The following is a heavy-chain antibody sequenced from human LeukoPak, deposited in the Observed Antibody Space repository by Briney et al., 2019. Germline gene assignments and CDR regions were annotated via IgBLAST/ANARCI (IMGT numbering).Heavy chain of an antibody. CDR1: GGSISSGGYS. D-gene: IGHD4-17*01. V-gene: IGHV4-30-2*01. CDR2: IYHSGST. Sequence: SETLSLTCAVSGGSISSGGYSWSWIRQPPGKGLEWIGYIYHSGSTYYNPSLKSRVTISVDTSKNQFSLKLSSVTAADTAVYYCARGYGDSTYYYYGMDVWGQGTTVTVSS. CDR3: ARGYGDSTYYYYGMDV. J-gene: IGHJ6*02.